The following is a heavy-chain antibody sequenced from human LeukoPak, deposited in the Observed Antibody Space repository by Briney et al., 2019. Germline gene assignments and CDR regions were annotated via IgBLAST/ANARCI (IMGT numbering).Heavy chain of an antibody. CDR3: ARNMVGETTFDY. D-gene: IGHD2/OR15-2a*01. V-gene: IGHV4-39*07. Sequence: PSETLSLTCTVSGGSITSSSYYWGWIRQPPGKGLEWIGEISHSGSTGFNSSLKSRVTISVDKSKNQFSLKLSSVTAADTAVYYCARNMVGETTFDYWGQGTLVTVSS. CDR2: ISHSGST. CDR1: GGSITSSSYY. J-gene: IGHJ4*02.